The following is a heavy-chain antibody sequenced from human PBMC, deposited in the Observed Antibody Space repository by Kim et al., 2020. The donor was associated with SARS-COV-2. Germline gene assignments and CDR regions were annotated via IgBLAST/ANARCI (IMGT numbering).Heavy chain of an antibody. CDR1: GGSFSGYY. Sequence: SETLSLTCAVYGGSFSGYYWSWIRQPPGKGLEWIGEINHSGSTNYNPSLKSRVTISVDTSKNQFSLKLSSVTAADTAVYYCARGAKIAAAKRFVNWFDPWGQGTLVTVSS. V-gene: IGHV4-34*01. D-gene: IGHD6-13*01. CDR2: INHSGST. J-gene: IGHJ5*02. CDR3: ARGAKIAAAKRFVNWFDP.